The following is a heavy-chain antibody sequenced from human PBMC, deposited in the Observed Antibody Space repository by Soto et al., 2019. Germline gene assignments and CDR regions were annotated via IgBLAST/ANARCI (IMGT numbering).Heavy chain of an antibody. V-gene: IGHV1-18*01. CDR2: ISANNGNT. D-gene: IGHD1-26*01. Sequence: QVQLVQSGAEVKKPGASVKVSCKASGYTFTSYGISWVRQAPGQGLGWMGWISANNGNTNYAQKLQGRFTMTTDTTTSRAEMERRSLRSDDTAVYYCERDRGRYALDSVGQGTLVTVSS. CDR1: GYTFTSYG. CDR3: ERDRGRYALDS. J-gene: IGHJ4*02.